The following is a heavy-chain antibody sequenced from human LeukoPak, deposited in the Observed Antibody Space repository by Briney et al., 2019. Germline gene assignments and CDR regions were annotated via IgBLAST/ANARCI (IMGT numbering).Heavy chain of an antibody. Sequence: SQTLSLTCTVSGGSISSGSYYWSWIPQPAGKGLEWIVRIYTSGSTNYNPSLKSRVTISVDTSKNQFSLKLSSVTAADTAVYYCAREVVSAAKYDYWGQGTLVTVSS. J-gene: IGHJ4*02. CDR1: GGSISSGSYY. D-gene: IGHD2-2*01. V-gene: IGHV4-61*02. CDR2: IYTSGST. CDR3: AREVVSAAKYDY.